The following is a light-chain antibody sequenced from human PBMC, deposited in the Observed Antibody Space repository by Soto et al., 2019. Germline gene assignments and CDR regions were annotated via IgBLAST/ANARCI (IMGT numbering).Light chain of an antibody. CDR2: SNN. CDR3: AAWHDSLNGYV. V-gene: IGLV1-44*01. CDR1: SSNSGSKT. J-gene: IGLJ1*01. Sequence: LTQPPPGSGTPGRKVIVSGSGGSSNSGSKTVNWHKQRPETAPKLLIYSNNRRPSGVPDRCSGSKSGTSASLAISGLQSGDEADYYCAAWHDSLNGYVFGTGTQVTVL.